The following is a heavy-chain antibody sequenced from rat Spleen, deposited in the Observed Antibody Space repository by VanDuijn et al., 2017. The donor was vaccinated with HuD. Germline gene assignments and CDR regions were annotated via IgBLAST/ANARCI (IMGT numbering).Heavy chain of an antibody. CDR2: IWTGGTT. CDR3: VRSETGRGLDS. J-gene: IGHJ2*01. Sequence: QVQLKESGPGLVQPSQTLSLTCTVSGFSLISNSIHWVRQPPGKGREWMGVIWTGGTTDYSSALKSRLSLSRDTSKSQVFLKMNSLQTEDTATYYCVRSETGRGLDSWGQGVMVAVSS. V-gene: IGHV2-1*01. CDR1: GFSLISNS. D-gene: IGHD5-1*01.